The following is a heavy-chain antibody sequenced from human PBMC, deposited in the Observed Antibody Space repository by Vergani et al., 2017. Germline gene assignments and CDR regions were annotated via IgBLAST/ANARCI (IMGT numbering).Heavy chain of an antibody. D-gene: IGHD3-10*01. J-gene: IGHJ4*02. CDR2: INHSGST. CDR3: ARGRNYYGSGSAYFDY. V-gene: IGHV4-34*01. Sequence: QVQLQRWGAGLLKPSETLSLTCAVYGGSFSGYYWSWIRQPPGKGLEWIGEINHSGSTNYNPSLKSRVTISVDTSKNQFSLKLSSVTAADTAVYHCARGRNYYGSGSAYFDYWGQGTLVTVSS. CDR1: GGSFSGYY.